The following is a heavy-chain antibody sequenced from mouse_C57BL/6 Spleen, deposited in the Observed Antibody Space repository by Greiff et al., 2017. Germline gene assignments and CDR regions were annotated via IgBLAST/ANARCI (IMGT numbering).Heavy chain of an antibody. J-gene: IGHJ2*01. CDR2: IDPATGGT. CDR3: TRWGTTVVAQDY. Sequence: VQLQQSGAELVRPGASVTLSCKASGYTFTDYEMHWVKQTPVHGLEWIGAIDPATGGTDYNQKFKGKAILTADKSSSTAYMELRSLTSEDSAVYDWTRWGTTVVAQDYWGQGTTLTVSS. CDR1: GYTFTDYE. D-gene: IGHD1-1*01. V-gene: IGHV1-15*01.